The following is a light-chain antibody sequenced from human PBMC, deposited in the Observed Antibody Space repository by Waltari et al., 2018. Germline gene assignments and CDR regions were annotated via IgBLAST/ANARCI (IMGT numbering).Light chain of an antibody. V-gene: IGLV1-47*03. Sequence: QSVLTQPPSASGTSGQRVTISCSESSSNLGRNYVSWYQQLPGTAPKLLIYRDNQRPSGVPDRFSGSKSGTSTSLAISGLWSEDEADYYCSAWDDSLSGPVFGGGTKLTVL. J-gene: IGLJ2*01. CDR3: SAWDDSLSGPV. CDR1: SSNLGRNY. CDR2: RDN.